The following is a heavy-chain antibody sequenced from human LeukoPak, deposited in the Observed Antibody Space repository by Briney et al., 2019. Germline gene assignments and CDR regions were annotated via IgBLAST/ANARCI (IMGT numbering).Heavy chain of an antibody. D-gene: IGHD6-6*01. CDR3: ARHKDLVNEFDY. CDR2: IYYSGST. J-gene: IGHJ4*02. V-gene: IGHV4-59*08. CDR1: GGSISSFF. Sequence: SETLSLTCTVSGGSISSFFWSWIRQPPGKGLEWIGYIYYSGSTNHNPSLKSRVTISVDTSKNQFSLKLSSVTAADTAVYYCARHKDLVNEFDYWGQGTLVTVSS.